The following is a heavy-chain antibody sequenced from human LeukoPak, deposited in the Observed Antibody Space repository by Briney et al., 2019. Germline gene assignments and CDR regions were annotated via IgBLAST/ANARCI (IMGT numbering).Heavy chain of an antibody. CDR1: GGSISSYY. J-gene: IGHJ4*02. D-gene: IGHD4-17*01. CDR3: ARHNGDYDVGY. V-gene: IGHV4-59*08. Sequence: PSETLSLTCTVSGGSISSYYWSWIRQPPGKGLEWIGYIYYSGNTNYNPSLKSRVTISVDTSKNQFSLKLSSVTAADTAVYYCARHNGDYDVGYWGQGTLVTVSS. CDR2: IYYSGNT.